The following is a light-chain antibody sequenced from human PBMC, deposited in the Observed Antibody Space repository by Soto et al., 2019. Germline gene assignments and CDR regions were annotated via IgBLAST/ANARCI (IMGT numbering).Light chain of an antibody. V-gene: IGKV3-11*01. J-gene: IGKJ1*01. CDR2: DAS. CDR1: QSVSSSY. Sequence: EIVLTQSPGTLSLSPGERATLSCRASQSVSSSYLAWYQQKPGQPPRLLIYDASNRATGIPARFSGSGSGTDFTLTISSLEPEDFAVYYCQRRSNWSTTFGQGTKV. CDR3: QRRSNWSTT.